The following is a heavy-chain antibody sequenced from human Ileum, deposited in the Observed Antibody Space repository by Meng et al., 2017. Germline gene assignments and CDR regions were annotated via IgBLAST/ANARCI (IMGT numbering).Heavy chain of an antibody. D-gene: IGHD3-10*01. Sequence: QFLVLVSGVEVKKPGASVGVACKTSGCTFISYAVYWVRQASGQGREGMGWSTAGNGNTKYSQKFQGRVTITRETSASTAYMELSSLRSEDTAVYYCARDMPYSSGSFDYWGQGTLVTVSS. CDR3: ARDMPYSSGSFDY. J-gene: IGHJ4*02. CDR1: GCTFISYA. V-gene: IGHV1-3*01. CDR2: STAGNGNT.